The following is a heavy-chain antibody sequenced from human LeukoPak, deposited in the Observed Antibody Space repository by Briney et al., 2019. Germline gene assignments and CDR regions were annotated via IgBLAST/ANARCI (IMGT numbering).Heavy chain of an antibody. Sequence: GESLKISCKGSGYSFTTYWIGWVRPMPGKGLEWMGIIYPADSDTRYSPSFQGQVTISADKSISTTYLQWSSLKASDTAIYYCARLLQIAGTTSRSPFDYWGQGTLVTVSS. CDR1: GYSFTTYW. CDR3: ARLLQIAGTTSRSPFDY. CDR2: IYPADSDT. D-gene: IGHD1-7*01. V-gene: IGHV5-51*01. J-gene: IGHJ4*02.